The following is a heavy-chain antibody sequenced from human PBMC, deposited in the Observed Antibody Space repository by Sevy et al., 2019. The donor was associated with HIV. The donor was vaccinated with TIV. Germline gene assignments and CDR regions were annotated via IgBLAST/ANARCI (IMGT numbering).Heavy chain of an antibody. CDR3: VSTSGQLDNYYYYYYMDV. J-gene: IGHJ6*03. CDR1: GGTFSSYA. Sequence: ASVKVSCKASGGTFSSYAISWVRQAPGQGLEWMGGIIPIFDTANYAQKFQGRVTITADKSTSTAYMELSSLRSEDTAVYYCVSTSGQLDNYYYYYYMDVWGKGTTVTVSS. V-gene: IGHV1-69*06. D-gene: IGHD6-6*01. CDR2: IIPIFDTA.